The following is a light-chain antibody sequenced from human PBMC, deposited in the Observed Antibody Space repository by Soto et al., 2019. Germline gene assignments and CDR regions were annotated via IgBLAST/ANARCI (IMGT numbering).Light chain of an antibody. V-gene: IGKV1-33*01. J-gene: IGKJ5*01. CDR1: QTISGY. CDR3: QQYYGLPPLT. CDR2: AAS. Sequence: DIQMTQSPSSLSASVGDRVTITCRASQTISGYLNWYQQKPGKAPELLIYAASKLAKGVTSRFSGSGSGTDFSFIITSLQREDLATYYCQQYYGLPPLTFGQGTRLEIK.